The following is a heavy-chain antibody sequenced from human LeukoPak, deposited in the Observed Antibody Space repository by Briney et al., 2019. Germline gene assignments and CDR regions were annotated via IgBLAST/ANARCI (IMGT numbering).Heavy chain of an antibody. J-gene: IGHJ4*02. V-gene: IGHV4-59*08. CDR3: ARMFYAMSYFDY. D-gene: IGHD2-8*01. CDR2: IYYSGST. Sequence: PSETLSLTCTVSGVSSSSYYWSWIRHPPGKGLEWIVDIYYSGSTNYNPSLKSRVTISVDTSKNKFSLKLSSVSSPDTAVYNCARMFYAMSYFDYWGQGTMVTVSS. CDR1: GVSSSSYY.